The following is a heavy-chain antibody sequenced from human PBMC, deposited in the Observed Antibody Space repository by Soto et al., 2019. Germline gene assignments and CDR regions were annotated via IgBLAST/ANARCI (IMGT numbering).Heavy chain of an antibody. J-gene: IGHJ5*02. CDR3: ARGIATGQLDP. CDR2: INPDNGNT. D-gene: IGHD2-15*01. V-gene: IGHV1-3*01. CDR1: GYTFTRYT. Sequence: QVPLVQSGAEVKKPGASVKISYKASGYTFTRYTMNWVRQAPGQRLEWMGWINPDNGNTKSSQKFQDRVIITRDTSASTAYMDLSSLRSEDTAVYYCARGIATGQLDPWGQGTLVTVSS.